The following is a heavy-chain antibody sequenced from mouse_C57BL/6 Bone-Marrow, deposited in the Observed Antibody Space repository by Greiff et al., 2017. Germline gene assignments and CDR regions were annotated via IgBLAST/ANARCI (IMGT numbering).Heavy chain of an antibody. V-gene: IGHV1-54*01. J-gene: IGHJ3*01. D-gene: IGHD2-1*01. CDR3: ARWGNYWFAY. CDR2: INPGGGGT. CDR1: GYAFTNYL. Sequence: LVESGAELVRPGTSVKVSCKASGYAFTNYLIEWVKQRPGPGLEWIGVINPGGGGTNYNEKFTGKATLTADKSSSTAYMQLSSLTSEDSAVYFCARWGNYWFAYWGQGTLVTVSA.